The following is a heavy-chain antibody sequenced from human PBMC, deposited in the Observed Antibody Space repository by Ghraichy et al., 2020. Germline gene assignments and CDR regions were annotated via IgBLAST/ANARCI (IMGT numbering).Heavy chain of an antibody. CDR3: ALGGSYYLNWFDP. CDR1: GYSISSGYY. V-gene: IGHV4-38-2*02. J-gene: IGHJ5*02. Sequence: SETLSLTCTVSGYSISSGYYWGWIRQPPGKGLEWIGSIYHRGSTYYNPSLKSRVTISLDTSKNQFSLRLSSVTAADTAVYYCALGGSYYLNWFDPWGQGTLVTVSS. CDR2: IYHRGST. D-gene: IGHD1-26*01.